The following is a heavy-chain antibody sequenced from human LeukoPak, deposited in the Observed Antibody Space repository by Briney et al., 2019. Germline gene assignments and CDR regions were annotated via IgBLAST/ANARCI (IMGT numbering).Heavy chain of an antibody. CDR3: AREAWRVFDY. CDR2: INRDGSEK. Sequence: PGGSLRLSCAASGFTFSTYWMSWVRQAPGKGLEWVANINRDGSEKYYVDSVKGRFTISRDNAKNSLYLQMNSLGAEDTAVYYCAREAWRVFDYWGQGTLATVSS. J-gene: IGHJ4*02. V-gene: IGHV3-7*03. CDR1: GFTFSTYW.